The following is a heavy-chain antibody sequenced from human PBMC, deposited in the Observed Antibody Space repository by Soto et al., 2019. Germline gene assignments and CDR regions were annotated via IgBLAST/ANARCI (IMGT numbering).Heavy chain of an antibody. CDR3: GRGGLDIVLVPAAIYYYYGMDV. CDR2: ISAYNGNT. V-gene: IGHV1-18*01. D-gene: IGHD2-2*03. Sequence: GASVKVSCKASGYTFTSYGISWVRQAPGQGLEWMGWISAYNGNTNYAQKLQGRVTMTTDTSTSTAYMELRSLRSDDTAVYYCGRGGLDIVLVPAAIYYYYGMDVWGQGTTVTVSS. CDR1: GYTFTSYG. J-gene: IGHJ6*02.